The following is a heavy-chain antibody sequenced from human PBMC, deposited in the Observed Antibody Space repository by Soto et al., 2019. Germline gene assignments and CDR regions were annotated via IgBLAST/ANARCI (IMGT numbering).Heavy chain of an antibody. Sequence: PGGSLRLSCAASGLTLSSYAMSWVRQAPGKGLEWVSAISGSGDNTYYADSVKGRFTISRDNSKNTLYLRMNSLRAEDTAVYYCAKDAYSSSWHYYGMDVWGQGTTVTVSS. CDR1: GLTLSSYA. V-gene: IGHV3-23*01. D-gene: IGHD6-13*01. CDR2: ISGSGDNT. J-gene: IGHJ6*02. CDR3: AKDAYSSSWHYYGMDV.